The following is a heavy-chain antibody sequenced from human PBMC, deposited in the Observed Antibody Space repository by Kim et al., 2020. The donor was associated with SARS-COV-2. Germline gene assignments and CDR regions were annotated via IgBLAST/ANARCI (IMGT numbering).Heavy chain of an antibody. CDR2: INSDGSST. Sequence: GGSLRLSCAASGFTFSSYWMHWVRQAPGKGLVWVSRINSDGSSTSYADSVKGRFTISRDNAKNTLYLQMNSLRAEDTAVYYCARDQGPAVDYDILTGFMGPYYYYYYGMDVWGQGTTVTVSS. J-gene: IGHJ6*02. V-gene: IGHV3-74*01. CDR3: ARDQGPAVDYDILTGFMGPYYYYYYGMDV. D-gene: IGHD3-9*01. CDR1: GFTFSSYW.